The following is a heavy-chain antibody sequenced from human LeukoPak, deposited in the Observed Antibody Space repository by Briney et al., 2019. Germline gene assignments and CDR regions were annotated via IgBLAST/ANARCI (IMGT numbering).Heavy chain of an antibody. CDR2: INHSGST. CDR1: GGPFSEYY. V-gene: IGHV4-34*01. J-gene: IGHJ5*02. Sequence: SETLSLTSSVFGGPFSEYYWSWIRQPPRKGLGWIGEINHSGSTNYNPSLTSRVTISVDTSKNQISLILNSVTAADTAVYYCARRRGKWDVNWFDPWGPGTLVTVSS. D-gene: IGHD1-26*01. CDR3: ARRRGKWDVNWFDP.